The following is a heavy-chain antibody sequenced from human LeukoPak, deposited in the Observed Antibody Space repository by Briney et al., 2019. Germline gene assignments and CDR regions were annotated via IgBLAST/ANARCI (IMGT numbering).Heavy chain of an antibody. CDR2: IYSGGST. V-gene: IGHV3-53*01. CDR1: GFTVSSNY. D-gene: IGHD3-22*01. Sequence: GGSLRLSCAASGFTVSSNYMSWVRQAPGKGLEWVSVIYSGGSTYYADSVKGRFTISRDNSKNTLYLQMNSLRAEDTAVYYCAKDPAAVDYYDSSGSRDYWGQGTLVTVSS. J-gene: IGHJ4*02. CDR3: AKDPAAVDYYDSSGSRDY.